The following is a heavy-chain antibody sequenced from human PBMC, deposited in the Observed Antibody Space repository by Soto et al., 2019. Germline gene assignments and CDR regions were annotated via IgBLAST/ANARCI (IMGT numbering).Heavy chain of an antibody. CDR1: GFIFSNYE. J-gene: IGHJ3*01. CDR3: VKEYCTGGACFDAFDL. CDR2: ISDSGTTI. V-gene: IGHV3-48*03. D-gene: IGHD2-8*02. Sequence: GGSLRLSCAASGFIFSNYEVDWVRQGPGKGLEWISYISDSGTTIYYAASVKGRFTISRDDARNSLYLQMNNLRDEDTAVYFCVKEYCTGGACFDAFDLWGQGTLVTVSS.